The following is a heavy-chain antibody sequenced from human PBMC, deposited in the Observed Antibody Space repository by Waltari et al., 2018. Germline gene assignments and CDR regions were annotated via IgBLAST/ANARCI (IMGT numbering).Heavy chain of an antibody. V-gene: IGHV4-4*07. J-gene: IGHJ5*02. CDR3: AGYCSGGSCYSGNWFDP. CDR1: GGSISSYY. CDR2: IYTSGST. Sequence: QVQLQESGPGLVKPSETLSLTCTVSGGSISSYYWSWIRQPAGKGLEWIGRIYTSGSTNYNPSLKSRVTMSVDTSKNQFSLKLSSVTAADTAVYYCAGYCSGGSCYSGNWFDPWGQGTLVTVSS. D-gene: IGHD2-15*01.